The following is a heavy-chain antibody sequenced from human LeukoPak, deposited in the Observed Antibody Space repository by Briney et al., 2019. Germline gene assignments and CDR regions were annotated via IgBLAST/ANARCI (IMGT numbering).Heavy chain of an antibody. J-gene: IGHJ6*03. V-gene: IGHV4-39*01. Sequence: PSETLSLTCTVSGGSISSSSYYWGWIRQPPGKGLEWIGSIYYSGSTYYNPSLKSRVTISVDTSKNQFSLKLSSVTAADTAVYYCARAVVRDTFYYYMDVWGKGTTVTISS. CDR2: IYYSGST. CDR3: ARAVVRDTFYYYMDV. D-gene: IGHD3-10*01. CDR1: GGSISSSSYY.